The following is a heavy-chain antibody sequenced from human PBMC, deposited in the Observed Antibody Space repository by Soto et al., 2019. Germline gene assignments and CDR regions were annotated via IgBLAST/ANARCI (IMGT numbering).Heavy chain of an antibody. CDR3: ARDPSLGSNWYYYFDL. J-gene: IGHJ4*02. CDR2: ISSSSVKI. V-gene: IGHV3-48*02. D-gene: IGHD6-13*01. Sequence: PGGSLILSCVADVSTVTGNAMNWPRQVPGKGLGWVSYISSSSVKIDYADSVKGRFTISRDNAKNSLFLQMNSLRDEDTAVYYCARDPSLGSNWYYYFDLWGQGT. CDR1: VSTVTGNA.